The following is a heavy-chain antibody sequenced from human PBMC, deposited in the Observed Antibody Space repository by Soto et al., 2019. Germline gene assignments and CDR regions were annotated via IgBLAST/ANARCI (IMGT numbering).Heavy chain of an antibody. V-gene: IGHV4-59*13. Sequence: SETLSLTCAVYGGSFSGYYWSWIRRPPGQGLEWIGYIYYSGSTYYNPSLKSRVTMSVDTSKNQFSLKLSSLTAADTAIYYCARANWFFDYWGQGTLVTVSS. D-gene: IGHD7-27*01. CDR3: ARANWFFDY. CDR2: IYYSGST. J-gene: IGHJ4*02. CDR1: GGSFSGYY.